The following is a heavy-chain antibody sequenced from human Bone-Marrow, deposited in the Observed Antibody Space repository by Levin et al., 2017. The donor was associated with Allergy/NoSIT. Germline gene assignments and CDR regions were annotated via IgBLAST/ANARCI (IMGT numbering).Heavy chain of an antibody. J-gene: IGHJ6*02. CDR1: GYTFTSYD. D-gene: IGHD6-13*01. V-gene: IGHV1-8*01. Sequence: ASVKVSCKASGYTFTSYDINWVRQATGQGLEWMGWMNPNSGNTGYAQKFQGRVTMTRNTSISTAYMELRSLRSEDTAVYYCARASSSSWQYPLGSFYYYGMDGWGQGTTVTVSS. CDR3: ARASSSSWQYPLGSFYYYGMDG. CDR2: MNPNSGNT.